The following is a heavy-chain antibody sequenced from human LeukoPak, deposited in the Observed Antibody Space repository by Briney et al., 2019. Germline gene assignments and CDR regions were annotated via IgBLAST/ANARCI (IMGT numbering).Heavy chain of an antibody. V-gene: IGHV4-59*01. D-gene: IGHD1-26*01. CDR3: ARTIVGATLAFYFDH. CDR2: IYHSGST. CDR1: GGSISSYY. Sequence: SETLSLTCTVFGGSISSYYWSWIRQPPGKGLEWIGYIYHSGSTNYNPSLRSRVTVSVDTSKNQFSLKLSSVTAADTAVYYCARTIVGATLAFYFDHWGQGTLVTVSS. J-gene: IGHJ4*02.